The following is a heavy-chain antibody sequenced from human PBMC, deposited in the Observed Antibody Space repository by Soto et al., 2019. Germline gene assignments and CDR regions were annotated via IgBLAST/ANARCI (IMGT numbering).Heavy chain of an antibody. J-gene: IGHJ4*02. CDR3: AKEPHSSWFYYLDY. CDR2: VSGSGEST. D-gene: IGHD6-13*01. V-gene: IGHV3-23*01. CDR1: GFTLISYD. Sequence: GRAVRLYGVAFGFTLISYDMSWVRQAPGKGLEWVSAVSGSGESTYYADSVKGRFTISRDNSKNTLYLQMNSLRAEDTAVYYCAKEPHSSWFYYLDYWGQGTLVTVSS.